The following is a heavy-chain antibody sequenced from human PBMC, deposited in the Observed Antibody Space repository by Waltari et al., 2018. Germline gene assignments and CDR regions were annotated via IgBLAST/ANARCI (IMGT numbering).Heavy chain of an antibody. CDR2: INHSGST. D-gene: IGHD4-4*01. J-gene: IGHJ4*02. V-gene: IGHV4-34*01. CDR3: AREPYYTVTETRFDY. Sequence: QVQLQQWGAGLLKPSETLSLTCAVYGGSFSGYYWSWIRQPPGKGLEWIGEINHSGSTNYNPSLKSRVTISVDTSKNQFSLKLSVVTAADTAVYYCAREPYYTVTETRFDYWGQGTLVTVSS. CDR1: GGSFSGYY.